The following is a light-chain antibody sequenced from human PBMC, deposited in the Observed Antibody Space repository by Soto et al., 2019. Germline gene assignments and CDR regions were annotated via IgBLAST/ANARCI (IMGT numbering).Light chain of an antibody. V-gene: IGLV2-14*01. CDR1: RSDIGGYNY. Sequence: QSALTQPASVSGSPGQSITISCIGTRSDIGGYNYVSWXXXXXXXXXXLMIYDAYERPLGVSNRFSGSKSGNTASLTISGLQNEDEADYYCSSYTDDRSYVFGSGTKVTVL. CDR2: DAY. J-gene: IGLJ1*01. CDR3: SSYTDDRSYV.